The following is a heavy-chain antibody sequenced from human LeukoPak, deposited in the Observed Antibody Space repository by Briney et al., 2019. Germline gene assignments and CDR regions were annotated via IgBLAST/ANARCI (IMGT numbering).Heavy chain of an antibody. Sequence: GGSLRLSCAASGFTFSSYSMNWVRQAPGKGLEWVSYISSSSSTIYYADSVKGRFTIPRDNAKNSLYLQMNSLRDEDTAVYYCARELLISSGGNWFDPWGQGTLATVSS. CDR2: ISSSSSTI. CDR3: ARELLISSGGNWFDP. V-gene: IGHV3-48*02. CDR1: GFTFSSYS. D-gene: IGHD1-26*01. J-gene: IGHJ5*02.